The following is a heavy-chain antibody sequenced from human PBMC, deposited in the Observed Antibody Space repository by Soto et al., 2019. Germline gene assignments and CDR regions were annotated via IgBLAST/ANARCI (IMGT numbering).Heavy chain of an antibody. D-gene: IGHD3-10*01. CDR2: INHSGST. Sequence: SETLSLTCAVSGGSFSGYYWSWIRQPPGKGLEWIGEINHSGSTNYNPSLKSRVTISVDTSKNQFSLKLSSVTAADTAVYYCARGLWFGELFDRYYYYYYMDVWGKGTTVTVSS. CDR1: GGSFSGYY. J-gene: IGHJ6*03. V-gene: IGHV4-34*01. CDR3: ARGLWFGELFDRYYYYYYMDV.